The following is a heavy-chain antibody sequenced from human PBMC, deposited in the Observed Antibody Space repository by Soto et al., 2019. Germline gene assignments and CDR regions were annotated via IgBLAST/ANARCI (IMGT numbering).Heavy chain of an antibody. CDR3: AAGGGLPRYY. Sequence: PSDTLCLTCAVSGGSISSFFYSWSWIRQPPGKGLEWIGYIYHSGSTYYNPSLKSRVTISVGRSKNQFSLKLSSVTAADTAVYYCAAGGGLPRYYWGQGTLVTVSS. CDR1: GGSISSFFYS. CDR2: IYHSGST. V-gene: IGHV4-30-2*01. D-gene: IGHD5-12*01. J-gene: IGHJ4*02.